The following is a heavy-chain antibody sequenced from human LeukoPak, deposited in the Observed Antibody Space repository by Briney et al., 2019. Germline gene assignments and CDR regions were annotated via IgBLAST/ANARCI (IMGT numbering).Heavy chain of an antibody. J-gene: IGHJ4*02. D-gene: IGHD3-10*01. CDR3: AKDNGSGSYYTSYFDY. Sequence: GGSLRLSCAASGFTFSSYGMHWVRQAPGKGLEWLAVVSYDGSNKYYADSVKGRFTISRDNSKNTLYLQMNSLRAEDTAVYYCAKDNGSGSYYTSYFDYWGQGTLVTVSS. CDR1: GFTFSSYG. CDR2: VSYDGSNK. V-gene: IGHV3-30*18.